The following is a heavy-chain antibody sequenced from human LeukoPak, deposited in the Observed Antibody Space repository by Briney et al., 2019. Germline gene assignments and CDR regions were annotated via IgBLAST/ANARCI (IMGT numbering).Heavy chain of an antibody. D-gene: IGHD3-10*01. V-gene: IGHV1-46*03. J-gene: IGHJ1*01. Sequence: ASVKVSCKASGYTFTSYYMHWVRQAPGQGLEWMGIINTSGGSTSYAQKFQGRVTMTRDTSTSTVYMELSSLRSEDTAVYYCARDSPLYGSGSYYNDEYFQHWGQGTLVTVSS. CDR3: ARDSPLYGSGSYYNDEYFQH. CDR1: GYTFTSYY. CDR2: INTSGGST.